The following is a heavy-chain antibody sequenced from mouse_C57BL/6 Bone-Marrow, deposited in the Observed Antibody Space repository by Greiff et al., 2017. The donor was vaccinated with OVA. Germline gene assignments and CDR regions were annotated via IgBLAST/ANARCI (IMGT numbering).Heavy chain of an antibody. CDR1: GFTFSSYG. J-gene: IGHJ3*01. V-gene: IGHV5-6*01. CDR3: ARRLAPFAY. Sequence: EVQLVESGGDLVKPGGSLKLSCAASGFTFSSYGMSWVRQTPDKRLEWVATISSGGSYTYYPDSVKGRFTISRDNAKNTLYLQMSSLKSEDTAMYYCARRLAPFAYWGQGTLVTVSA. CDR2: ISSGGSYT.